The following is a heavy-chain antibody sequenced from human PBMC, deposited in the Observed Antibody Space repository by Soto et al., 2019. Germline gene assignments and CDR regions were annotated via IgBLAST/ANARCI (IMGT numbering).Heavy chain of an antibody. CDR2: IYYSGST. Sequence: PSETLSLTCTVSGGSISSGDYYWSWIRQPPGKGLEWIGYIYYSGSTYYNPSLKSRVTISVDTSKNQFSLKLSSVTAADTAVYYCARIPYGTYCGGDCYSHFDYWGQGTLVTVSS. J-gene: IGHJ4*02. CDR1: GGSISSGDYY. CDR3: ARIPYGTYCGGDCYSHFDY. D-gene: IGHD2-21*02. V-gene: IGHV4-30-4*01.